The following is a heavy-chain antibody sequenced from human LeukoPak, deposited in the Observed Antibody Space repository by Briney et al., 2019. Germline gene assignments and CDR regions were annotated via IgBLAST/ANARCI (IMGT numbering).Heavy chain of an antibody. Sequence: SETLSLTCTVSGYSIISGYSWEWIRQPPGKGLEWIGSFHYSGSTYYNPSLMSRVTISGDTSKNQFSLRLSSVTAADTAVYYCASATLDYGGNSGGYFDYWGQGTLVTVSS. V-gene: IGHV4-38-2*02. CDR2: FHYSGST. CDR1: GYSIISGYS. D-gene: IGHD4-23*01. J-gene: IGHJ4*02. CDR3: ASATLDYGGNSGGYFDY.